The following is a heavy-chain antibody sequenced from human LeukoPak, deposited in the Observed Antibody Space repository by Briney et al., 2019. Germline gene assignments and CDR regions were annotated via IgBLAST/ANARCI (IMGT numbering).Heavy chain of an antibody. CDR1: GDSVSRNSAA. J-gene: IGHJ4*02. CDR3: TRGAPVGSSREFDY. D-gene: IGHD5-24*01. CDR2: TYYRSKWYN. Sequence: SQTLSLTCDISGDSVSRNSAAWNRIRQSPLRGLEWLGRTYYRSKWYNDYAVSVKSRITINPDTSKNQFSLQLNSVTPEDTAVYYCTRGAPVGSSREFDYWGQGTLVTVSS. V-gene: IGHV6-1*01.